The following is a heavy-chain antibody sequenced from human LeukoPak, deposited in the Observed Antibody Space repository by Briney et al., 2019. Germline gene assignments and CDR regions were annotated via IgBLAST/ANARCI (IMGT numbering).Heavy chain of an antibody. CDR1: GFTFSSYS. V-gene: IGHV3-48*02. D-gene: IGHD3-22*01. CDR2: ISSSSSTI. J-gene: IGHJ6*02. Sequence: GGSLRLSCAASGFTFSSYSMNWVRQAPGKGLEWVSYISSSSSTIYYADSVKGRFTISRDNAKNSLYLQMNSLRDEDTAVYYCASSVQYYYDSSGYSYYYYGMDVWGQGTTVTVSS. CDR3: ASSVQYYYDSSGYSYYYYGMDV.